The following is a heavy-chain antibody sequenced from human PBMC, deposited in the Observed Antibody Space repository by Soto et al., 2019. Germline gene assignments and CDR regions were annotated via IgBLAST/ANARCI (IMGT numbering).Heavy chain of an antibody. CDR2: FDPEDGET. J-gene: IGHJ6*02. CDR3: ATAYGPSGYYGMDV. D-gene: IGHD3-10*01. V-gene: IGHV1-24*01. Sequence: GASVKVSCKVSGYTLTELSMHWVRQAPGKGLEWMGGFDPEDGETIYAQKFQGRVTMTEDTSTDTAYMELSSLRSEDTAVYYCATAYGPSGYYGMDVCGQGTTVTVSS. CDR1: GYTLTELS.